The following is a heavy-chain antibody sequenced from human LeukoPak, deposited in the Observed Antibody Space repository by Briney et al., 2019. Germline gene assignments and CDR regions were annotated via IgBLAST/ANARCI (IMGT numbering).Heavy chain of an antibody. Sequence: GESLKISCKGSGYRFTTYWIAWVRQMPGKGLEWMGIIYPGDSDTRYSPSFQDQVTISADKSISTAYLQWSSLKASDTAMYYCARQRFTMRAYAGNWFDPWGQGTLVTVSS. CDR1: GYRFTTYW. J-gene: IGHJ5*02. CDR3: ARQRFTMRAYAGNWFDP. V-gene: IGHV5-51*01. D-gene: IGHD3-10*01. CDR2: IYPGDSDT.